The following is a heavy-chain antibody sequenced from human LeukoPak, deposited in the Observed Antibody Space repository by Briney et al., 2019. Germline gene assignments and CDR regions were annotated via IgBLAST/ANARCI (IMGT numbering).Heavy chain of an antibody. CDR2: INGDGSRT. J-gene: IGHJ5*02. V-gene: IGHV3-74*01. Sequence: GGSLRLSCAASGFTFSSYWMHWVRQAPGKGLVWVSRINGDGSRTNCADSVKGRFTISRDNAENTLYLQMNSLRVEDRAVYYCTRDFDAATGTWGQGTLVTVSS. D-gene: IGHD3-9*01. CDR3: TRDFDAATGT. CDR1: GFTFSSYW.